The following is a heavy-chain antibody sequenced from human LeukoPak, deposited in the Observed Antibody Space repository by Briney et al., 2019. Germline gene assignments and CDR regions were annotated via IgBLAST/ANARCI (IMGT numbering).Heavy chain of an antibody. Sequence: GGSLRLSCAASGFTFSNAWMTWVRQAPGKGLEWVGRIKSRVDGGTTDHAAPVKGRFTTSRDDSKNTLYQQMNSLKTEDTAVYYCVTALSHVFDYWGQGTLVTVSS. V-gene: IGHV3-15*01. CDR2: IKSRVDGGTT. CDR3: VTALSHVFDY. CDR1: GFTFSNAW. J-gene: IGHJ4*02.